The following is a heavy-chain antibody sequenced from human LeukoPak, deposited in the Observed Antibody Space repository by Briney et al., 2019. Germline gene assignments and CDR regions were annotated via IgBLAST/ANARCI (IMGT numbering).Heavy chain of an antibody. V-gene: IGHV4-59*08. CDR3: ARSGSGSYFGY. CDR2: IYYSGST. D-gene: IGHD3-10*01. Sequence: PSETLSLTCTVSGGSISSYYWSWIRPPPGKGLEWIGYIYYSGSTNYNPSLKSRVTISVDTSKNQFSLKLSSVTAADTAVYYCARSGSGSYFGYWGQGTLVTVSS. J-gene: IGHJ4*02. CDR1: GGSISSYY.